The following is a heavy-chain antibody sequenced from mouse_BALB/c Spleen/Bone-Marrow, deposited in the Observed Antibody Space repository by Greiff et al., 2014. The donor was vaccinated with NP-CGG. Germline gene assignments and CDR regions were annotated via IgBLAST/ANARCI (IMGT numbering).Heavy chain of an antibody. J-gene: IGHJ3*01. V-gene: IGHV14-3*02. CDR3: APYYYGSSQFAY. CDR1: GFNIKDTY. Sequence: EVQLQQSGAELVKPGASVKLSCTASGFNIKDTYMHWVKQRPEQGLEWIGRIDPANGNTKYDPKFQGKATITADTSSNTAYLQLSSLTSEDTAVDYCAPYYYGSSQFAYWGQGTLVTVSA. CDR2: IDPANGNT. D-gene: IGHD1-1*01.